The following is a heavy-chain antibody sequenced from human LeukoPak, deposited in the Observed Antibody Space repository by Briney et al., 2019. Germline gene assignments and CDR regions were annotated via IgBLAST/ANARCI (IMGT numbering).Heavy chain of an antibody. CDR3: TRDGSSSSFDY. CDR2: TYYRSKWYN. Sequence: SQALSLTCAISGCSGFKDSAAGNWIRQSPSRGIEWLGRTYYRSKWYNDYAVSVKSRITINPDTSKNQFSLQLNSVTPEDTAVYYCTRDGSSSSFDYWGQGTLVTVSS. CDR1: GCSGFKDSAA. J-gene: IGHJ4*02. D-gene: IGHD6-6*01. V-gene: IGHV6-1*01.